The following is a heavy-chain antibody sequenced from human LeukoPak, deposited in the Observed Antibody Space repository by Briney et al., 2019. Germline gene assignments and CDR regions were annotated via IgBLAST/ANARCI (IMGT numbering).Heavy chain of an antibody. V-gene: IGHV3-15*01. CDR3: STGDRGWQDY. CDR2: IKRNTDPGTT. J-gene: IGHJ4*02. Sequence: GGSLRLSCAASGLDFRNAWMSWVRQAPGKWLEWVAHIKRNTDPGTTSYVAPVEGRFTVSRDDSKNTLYLQMNSLKIEDTGVYYCSTGDRGWQDYWGRGTLVTVSS. CDR1: GLDFRNAW. D-gene: IGHD6-19*01.